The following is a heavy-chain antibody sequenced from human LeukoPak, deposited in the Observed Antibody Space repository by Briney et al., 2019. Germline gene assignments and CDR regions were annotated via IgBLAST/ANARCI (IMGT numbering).Heavy chain of an antibody. V-gene: IGHV3-48*01. CDR2: ISSSSSTI. J-gene: IGHJ3*02. D-gene: IGHD2-15*01. CDR1: GFTFSSYS. Sequence: GGSLRLSCAASGFTFSSYSMNWVRQAPGKGLEWVSYISSSSSTIYYADSVKGRFTISRDNAKNSLYLQMNSLRAEDTAVYYCARDFPDIVVVVAASPGDAFDIWGQGTMVTVSS. CDR3: ARDFPDIVVVVAASPGDAFDI.